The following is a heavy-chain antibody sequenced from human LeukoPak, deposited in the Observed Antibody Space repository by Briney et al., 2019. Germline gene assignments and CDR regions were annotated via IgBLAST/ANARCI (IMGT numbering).Heavy chain of an antibody. Sequence: GGSLRLSCAPYDFLVISNYMSWVRQPPGKGLEWASLLYSGGRSYLADSVKGRFSISRDDSNNAVYLQMNSLRPEDTAVYYCVRKSFGESVYWGQGSLVTVSS. D-gene: IGHD3-10*01. CDR1: DFLVISNY. CDR2: LYSGGRS. CDR3: VRKSFGESVY. V-gene: IGHV3-53*01. J-gene: IGHJ4*02.